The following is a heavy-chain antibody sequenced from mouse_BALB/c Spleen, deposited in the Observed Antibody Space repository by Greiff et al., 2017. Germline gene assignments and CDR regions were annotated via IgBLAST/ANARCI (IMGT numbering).Heavy chain of an antibody. V-gene: IGHV3-2*02. D-gene: IGHD2-1*01. CDR3: ARHGNPWFAY. CDR1: GYSITSDYA. J-gene: IGHJ3*01. CDR2: ISYSGST. Sequence: EVMLVESGPGLVKPSQSLSLTCTVTGYSITSDYAWNWIRQFPGNKLEWMGYISYSGSTSYNPSLKSRISITRDTSKNQFFLQLNSVTTEDTATYYCARHGNPWFAYWGQGTLVTVSA.